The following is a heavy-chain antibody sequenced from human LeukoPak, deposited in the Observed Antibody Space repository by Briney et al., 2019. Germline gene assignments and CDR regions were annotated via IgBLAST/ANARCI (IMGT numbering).Heavy chain of an antibody. D-gene: IGHD2-2*01. Sequence: GGSLRLSCAASGFTFSSYSMNWVRQAPGKGLEWVSSISSSGVPYYAGSVRGRFTISRDNAKNSLFLQMNSLRAEDTAVYYCARAPVGASYWGQGILVTVSS. CDR3: ARAPVGASY. V-gene: IGHV3-21*01. CDR1: GFTFSSYS. CDR2: ISSSGVP. J-gene: IGHJ4*02.